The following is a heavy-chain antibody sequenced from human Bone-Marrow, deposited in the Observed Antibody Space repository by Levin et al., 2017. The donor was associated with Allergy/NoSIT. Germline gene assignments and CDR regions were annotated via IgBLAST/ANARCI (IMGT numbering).Heavy chain of an antibody. CDR3: ARVTASKGVAFDI. CDR1: GFTLRSDW. Sequence: GESLKISCIGSGFTLRSDWMHWVRQVPGKGLVWVSRISEDGGTINYADSVRGRFTISRDDAKNTLFLQMNSLTDEDTAVYYCARVTASKGVAFDIWGQGTMVTV. J-gene: IGHJ3*02. V-gene: IGHV3-74*01. D-gene: IGHD6-25*01. CDR2: ISEDGGTI.